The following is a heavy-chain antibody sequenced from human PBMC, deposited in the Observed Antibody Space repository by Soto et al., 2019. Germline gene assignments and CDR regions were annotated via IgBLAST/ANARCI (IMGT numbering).Heavy chain of an antibody. V-gene: IGHV3-48*02. J-gene: IGHJ4*02. CDR3: ARARAFYSGIYSPLCY. CDR1: GFTFSSYS. CDR2: ISSSSSTI. D-gene: IGHD1-26*01. Sequence: EVQLVESGGGLVHPRGSLRLSCAASGFTFSSYSMNWVLHAPGKGLEWVSYISSSSSTIYYADSVKGRFTISRDNAKNSLYLQMNSLRDEDTAVYYGARARAFYSGIYSPLCYWGQGTLVTVSS.